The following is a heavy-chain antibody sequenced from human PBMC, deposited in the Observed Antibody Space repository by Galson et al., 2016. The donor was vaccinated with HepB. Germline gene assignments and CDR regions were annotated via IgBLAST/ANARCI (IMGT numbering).Heavy chain of an antibody. D-gene: IGHD6-6*01. Sequence: SLRLSCAASGFTFDDYAMTWVRQAPGKGLEWVSVISGSGGATYYPDSVKGRFTISRDNSRNTLYLQMNSLRAEDTAVYYCARDSSSSLVTSWFDPWGQGTLVTVSS. CDR2: ISGSGGAT. CDR1: GFTFDDYA. CDR3: ARDSSSSLVTSWFDP. J-gene: IGHJ5*02. V-gene: IGHV3-23*01.